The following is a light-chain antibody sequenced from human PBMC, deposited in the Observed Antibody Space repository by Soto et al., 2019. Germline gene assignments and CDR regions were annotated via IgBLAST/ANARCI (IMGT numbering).Light chain of an antibody. CDR2: KAS. J-gene: IGKJ1*01. V-gene: IGKV1-5*03. CDR3: QHYNSYSEA. Sequence: DLHMTPSSSPPAASVGGRVPNRCRASQSISRWLAWYQQKPGKAPKLLIYKASTLKSGVPSRFSGSGSGTEFTLTISSLQPDDFATYYCQHYNSYSEAFGQGTKVDIK. CDR1: QSISRW.